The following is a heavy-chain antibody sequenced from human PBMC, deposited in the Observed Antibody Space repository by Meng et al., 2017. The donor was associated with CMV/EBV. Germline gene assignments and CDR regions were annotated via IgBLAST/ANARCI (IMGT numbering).Heavy chain of an antibody. J-gene: IGHJ4*02. CDR2: IYYSGST. CDR1: GGSISSSSYY. Sequence: GSLSLTCTVSGGSISSSSYYWGWIRQPPGKGLEWIGSIYYSGSTYYNPSLKSRVTISVDTSKNQFSLKLSSVTAADTAVYYCARDLGPYNWNYVGVVQGAKDYWGQGTLVTVSS. V-gene: IGHV4-39*07. D-gene: IGHD1-7*01. CDR3: ARDLGPYNWNYVGVVQGAKDY.